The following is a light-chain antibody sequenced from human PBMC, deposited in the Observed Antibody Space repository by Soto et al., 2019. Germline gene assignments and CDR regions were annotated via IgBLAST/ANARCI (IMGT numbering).Light chain of an antibody. V-gene: IGLV1-40*01. CDR2: GNS. CDR1: SSNIGAGYD. J-gene: IGLJ1*01. CDR3: QSYDSSLSGFYV. Sequence: QSALTQPPSVSGAPGQRVTISCTGSSSNIGAGYDVHWYQQLPGPAPKLLIYGNSNRPSGVPDRFSGSKSGTSASLAITGLQAEDEADYYCQSYDSSLSGFYVFGTGTKVTVL.